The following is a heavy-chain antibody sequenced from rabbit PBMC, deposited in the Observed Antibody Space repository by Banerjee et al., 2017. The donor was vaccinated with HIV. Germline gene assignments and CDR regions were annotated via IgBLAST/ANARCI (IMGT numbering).Heavy chain of an antibody. Sequence: QSLEESGGDLVKPGASLTLTCTASGFSFSSTYYMCWVRQPPGKGLEWIGCIYPGSSGTTYYASWAKGRFTISKTSSTTVTLQMTSLTAADTATYFCARDTGTSFSSYGMDLWGPGTLVT. CDR3: ARDTGTSFSSYGMDL. J-gene: IGHJ6*01. CDR2: IYPGSSGTT. D-gene: IGHD8-1*01. CDR1: GFSFSSTYY. V-gene: IGHV1S40*01.